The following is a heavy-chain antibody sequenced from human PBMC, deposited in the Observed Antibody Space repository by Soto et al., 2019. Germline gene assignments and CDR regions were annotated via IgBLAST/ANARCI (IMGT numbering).Heavy chain of an antibody. CDR2: IDNSGNT. V-gene: IGHV4-31*03. Sequence: SETLSLTCTVSGGSIRSGGYYWSWVRQNPRRGLEWIGNIDNSGNTYYNPSLKSRLTTSVDTSKNQFSLNLSSVTAADTAVYYCARDRLMATAGTARHYFGLDVWGQGTTVTVSS. D-gene: IGHD5-18*01. J-gene: IGHJ6*02. CDR3: ARDRLMATAGTARHYFGLDV. CDR1: GGSIRSGGYY.